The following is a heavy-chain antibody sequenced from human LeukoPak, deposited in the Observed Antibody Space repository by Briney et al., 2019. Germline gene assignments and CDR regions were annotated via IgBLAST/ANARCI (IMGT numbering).Heavy chain of an antibody. CDR1: GGSFSGYY. D-gene: IGHD5-12*01. J-gene: IGHJ4*02. CDR2: INHSGST. Sequence: PSETLSLTCAVYGGSFSGYYWSWIRQPPGKGLEWTGEINHSGSTNYNPSLKSRVTISVDTSKDQFSLKLSSVTAADTAVYYCARGPKYSGYDYGYFDYWGQGTLVTVSS. V-gene: IGHV4-34*01. CDR3: ARGPKYSGYDYGYFDY.